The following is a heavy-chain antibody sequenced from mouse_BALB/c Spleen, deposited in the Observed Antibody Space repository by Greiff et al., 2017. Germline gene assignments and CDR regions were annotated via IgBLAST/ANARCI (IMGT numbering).Heavy chain of an antibody. CDR2: ISYSGST. CDR1: GYSITSDYA. V-gene: IGHV3-2*02. J-gene: IGHJ2*01. D-gene: IGHD1-1*01. CDR3: ARRITTVVAGFDY. Sequence: EVKLVESGPGLVKPSQSLSLTCTVTGYSITSDYAWNWIRQFPGNKLEWMGYISYSGSTSYNPSLKSRISITRDTSKNQFFLQLNSVTTEDTATYYCARRITTVVAGFDYWGQGTTLTVSS.